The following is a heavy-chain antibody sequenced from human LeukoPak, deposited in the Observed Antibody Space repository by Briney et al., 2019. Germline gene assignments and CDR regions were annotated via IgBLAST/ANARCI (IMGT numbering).Heavy chain of an antibody. Sequence: GESLKISCKGSGYSFTSYWIGWVRQLPGKGLEWMGIIYPVDSDTRYSPSFEGQVTISADKSISTAYLQRSSLKASDTAMYYCARQVGDHAPADYWGQGNLFTVSS. V-gene: IGHV5-51*01. CDR2: IYPVDSDT. D-gene: IGHD4-17*01. CDR1: GYSFTSYW. CDR3: ARQVGDHAPADY. J-gene: IGHJ4*02.